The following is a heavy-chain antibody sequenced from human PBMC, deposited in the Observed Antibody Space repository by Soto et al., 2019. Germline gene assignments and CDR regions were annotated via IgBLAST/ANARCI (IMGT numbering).Heavy chain of an antibody. CDR1: GFTLSMSA. D-gene: IGHD3-16*02. Sequence: GGSLRLSCASSGFTLSMSAVNWVRQAPGKGLEWVSYISDSGDRTYYADSVKGRFTISRDRSKNTVSLQMDSLRAEDTAVYYCAKDRGIIVKAGDAFDVWGQGTKVTV. CDR3: AKDRGIIVKAGDAFDV. V-gene: IGHV3-23*01. CDR2: ISDSGDRT. J-gene: IGHJ3*01.